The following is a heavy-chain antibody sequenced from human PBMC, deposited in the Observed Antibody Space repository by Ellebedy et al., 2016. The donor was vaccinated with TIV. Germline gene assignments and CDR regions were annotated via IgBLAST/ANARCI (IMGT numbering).Heavy chain of an antibody. V-gene: IGHV3-21*06. Sequence: GESLKISCAASGFTFSNAWMNCVRQSPGKGLEWVSSIRSTGSDNYYAESVKGRFTISRDNAQNTLFLQMNSLRVEDTAVYYCARGWSTPDSWGQGTLVIVSS. CDR2: IRSTGSDN. CDR1: GFTFSNAW. D-gene: IGHD2-15*01. J-gene: IGHJ4*02. CDR3: ARGWSTPDS.